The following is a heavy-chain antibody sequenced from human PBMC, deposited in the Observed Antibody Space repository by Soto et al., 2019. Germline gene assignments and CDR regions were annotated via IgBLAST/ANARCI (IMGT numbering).Heavy chain of an antibody. Sequence: EVQLVESGGGLVKPGGSQRLSCAASGFTFSDYSMLWVRQAPGKGLEWLAFIGNSNNPTFYADSVRGRFTISRDNPKNSVYLQMNSLREEDTAVYFCAREEGYCNGGPCYRGAFDFWGQGTIVTVSS. V-gene: IGHV3-21*02. CDR3: AREEGYCNGGPCYRGAFDF. CDR2: IGNSNNPT. D-gene: IGHD2-15*01. J-gene: IGHJ3*01. CDR1: GFTFSDYS.